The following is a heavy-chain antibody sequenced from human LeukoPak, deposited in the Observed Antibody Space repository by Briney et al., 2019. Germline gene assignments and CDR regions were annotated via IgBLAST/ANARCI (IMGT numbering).Heavy chain of an antibody. CDR3: ARDQYDSVWGSYRPYFDF. CDR1: GYTFSSYG. CDR2: ISPYTGDT. D-gene: IGHD3-16*02. V-gene: IGHV1-18*04. Sequence: ASVKVSCEASGYTFSSYGISWVRQAPGQGLEWMGSISPYTGDTKYAERLQDRVIMTTDTSTRTAYMELRSLTSDDTAVFYCARDQYDSVWGSYRPYFDFWGQGTLVTVSS. J-gene: IGHJ4*02.